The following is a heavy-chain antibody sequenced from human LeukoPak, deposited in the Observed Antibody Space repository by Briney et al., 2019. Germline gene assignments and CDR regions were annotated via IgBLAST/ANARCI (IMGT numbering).Heavy chain of an antibody. Sequence: GRSLRLSCAASGFTFSSYGMHWVRQAPGKGLEWVAVISYDGSNKYYADSVKGRFTISRDNSKNTLYLQMNSLRAEDTAVYYCAKVSQKGYSSGWLSDYWGQGTLVTVSS. V-gene: IGHV3-30*18. CDR1: GFTFSSYG. J-gene: IGHJ4*02. CDR3: AKVSQKGYSSGWLSDY. CDR2: ISYDGSNK. D-gene: IGHD6-19*01.